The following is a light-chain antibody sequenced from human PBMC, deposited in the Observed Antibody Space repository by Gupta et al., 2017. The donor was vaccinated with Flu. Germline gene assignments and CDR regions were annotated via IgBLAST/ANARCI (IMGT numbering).Light chain of an antibody. Sequence: EIVLTQSPGTLSLSPWERATLSCRASQSVSSSYLAWYQQKPGQAPRLIIYGASSTATGNTDRFSGSGEAKDFTRTSSRPEHEVCAVYYVQQDSSSRTFGQGTKVENK. CDR3: QQDSSSRT. CDR1: QSVSSSY. V-gene: IGKV3-20*01. J-gene: IGKJ1*01. CDR2: GAS.